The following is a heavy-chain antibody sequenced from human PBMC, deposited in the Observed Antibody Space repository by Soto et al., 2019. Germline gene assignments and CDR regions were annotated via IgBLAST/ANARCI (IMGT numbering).Heavy chain of an antibody. CDR3: ARDGGYSYGLY. CDR2: IYHSGNT. D-gene: IGHD5-18*01. J-gene: IGHJ4*02. Sequence: PSETLSLTCTASGGSVSSDSYYWSWIRQPPGKGLEWIGYIYHSGNTNYNPSLKTRVTISVDTSKNQFSLKLTSVTAADTAVYYCARDGGYSYGLYWGQGTLVTVSS. CDR1: GGSVSSDSYY. V-gene: IGHV4-61*01.